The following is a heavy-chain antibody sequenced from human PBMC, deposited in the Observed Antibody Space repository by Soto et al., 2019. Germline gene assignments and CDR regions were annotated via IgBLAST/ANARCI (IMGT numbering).Heavy chain of an antibody. CDR2: ISAYNGNT. CDR1: GYTFTSYG. D-gene: IGHD1-1*01. V-gene: IGHV1-18*01. CDR3: ARVGMEEAYYYYGMDV. Sequence: QVQLVQSGAEVKKPGASVKVSCKASGYTFTSYGISWVRQAPGQGLEWMGWISAYNGNTNYAQKLQGRVTMTTDTLTXXAYMELRSLRSDDTAVYYCARVGMEEAYYYYGMDVWGQGTTVTVSS. J-gene: IGHJ6*02.